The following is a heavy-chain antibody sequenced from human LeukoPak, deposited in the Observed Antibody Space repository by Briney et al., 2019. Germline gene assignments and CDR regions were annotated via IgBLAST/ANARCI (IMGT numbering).Heavy chain of an antibody. CDR1: GFTFSSYD. CDR3: AREPVAATMGYYYYYGMDV. Sequence: PGRSLRLSCAASGFTFSSYDMHWVRQATGKGLEWVSAIGTAGDTYYPGSVKGRFTISRENAKNSLYLQMNSLRAGDTAVYYCAREPVAATMGYYYYYGMDVWGQGTMVTVSS. V-gene: IGHV3-13*01. CDR2: IGTAGDT. J-gene: IGHJ6*02. D-gene: IGHD2-15*01.